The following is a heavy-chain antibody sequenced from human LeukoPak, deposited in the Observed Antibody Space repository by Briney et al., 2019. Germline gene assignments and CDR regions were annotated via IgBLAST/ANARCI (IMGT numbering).Heavy chain of an antibody. Sequence: ASVKVSCKASGYTFTSYYMHWVRQAPGQGLEWMGLINPSGGSTSYAQKFQGRVTMTRDMSTSTVYMELSSLRSEDTAVYYCARSGRQQLYYYYYYMDVWGKGTTVTVSS. CDR2: INPSGGST. D-gene: IGHD6-13*01. CDR1: GYTFTSYY. CDR3: ARSGRQQLYYYYYYMDV. V-gene: IGHV1-46*01. J-gene: IGHJ6*03.